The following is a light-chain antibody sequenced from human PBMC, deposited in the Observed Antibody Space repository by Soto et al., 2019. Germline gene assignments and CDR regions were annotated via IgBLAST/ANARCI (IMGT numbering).Light chain of an antibody. CDR3: QHYGGSST. J-gene: IGKJ4*01. CDR1: QSVSSNY. CDR2: AAS. V-gene: IGKV3-20*01. Sequence: EIVMAQSPATLSVSPGERATLSCRASQSVSSNYLAWYQQEPGQAPRLLIYAASSRATGISDRFRGSGSGTDFTLTISRLEPEDFAVYYCQHYGGSSTFGGGTKVDIK.